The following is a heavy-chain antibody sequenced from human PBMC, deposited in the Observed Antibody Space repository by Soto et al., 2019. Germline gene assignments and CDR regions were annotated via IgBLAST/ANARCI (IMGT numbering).Heavy chain of an antibody. CDR2: ISYDGSNK. CDR1: GFTFSSYG. D-gene: IGHD1-1*01. V-gene: IGHV3-30*18. CDR3: AKALYNWNDGVDY. Sequence: GGSLRLSCAASGFTFSSYGMHGVRQAPGKGLEWVAVISYDGSNKYYADSVKGRFTISRDNSKNTLYLQMNSLRAEDTAVYYCAKALYNWNDGVDYWGQGTLVTVSS. J-gene: IGHJ4*02.